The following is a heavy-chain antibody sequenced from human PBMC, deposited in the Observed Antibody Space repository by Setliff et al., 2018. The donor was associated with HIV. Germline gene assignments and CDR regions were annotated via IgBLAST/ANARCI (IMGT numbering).Heavy chain of an antibody. CDR3: ARLEALWLSGTYPTSDES. CDR2: IYTSGNT. Sequence: SETLSLTCTVSGSSISSYYYWSWIRQPAGKGLEWIGRIYTSGNTNYNPSLKSRVTMSVDTSKKQFSLKLTSVTAADTAVYCCARLEALWLSGTYPTSDESWGQGTLVTVSS. D-gene: IGHD1-26*01. CDR1: GSSISSYYY. V-gene: IGHV4-4*07. J-gene: IGHJ5*02.